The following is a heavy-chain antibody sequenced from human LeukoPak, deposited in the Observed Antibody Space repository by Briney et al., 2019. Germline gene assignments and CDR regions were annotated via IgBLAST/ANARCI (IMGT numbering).Heavy chain of an antibody. CDR1: GFTVSSNY. CDR2: IYSGGST. J-gene: IGHJ4*02. D-gene: IGHD3-10*01. CDR3: ARVRVLLWFGESQYYFDY. Sequence: GGSLRLSCAASGFTVSSNYMSWVRQAPGKGLEWVSVIYSGGSTYYADSVKGRFTISRDNSKNTLYLQMNSLRAEDTAVHYCARVRVLLWFGESQYYFDYWGQGTLVTVSS. V-gene: IGHV3-66*01.